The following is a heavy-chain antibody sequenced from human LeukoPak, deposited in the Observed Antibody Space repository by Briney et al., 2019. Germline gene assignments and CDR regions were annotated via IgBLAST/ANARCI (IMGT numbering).Heavy chain of an antibody. CDR1: GGSISSGDYY. CDR2: IYYSGST. J-gene: IGHJ4*02. CDR3: ARVDSSSWRPMKFDY. D-gene: IGHD6-13*01. V-gene: IGHV4-30-4*08. Sequence: PSETLSLTXAVSGGSISSGDYYWSWISQPPGKGLEWIGYIYYSGSTYYNPSLKSRVTISVDTSKNQFSLKLSSVTAADTAVYYCARVDSSSWRPMKFDYWGQGTLVTVSS.